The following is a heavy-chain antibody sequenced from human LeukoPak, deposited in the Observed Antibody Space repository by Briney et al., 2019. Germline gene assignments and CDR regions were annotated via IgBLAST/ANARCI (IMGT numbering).Heavy chain of an antibody. D-gene: IGHD3-22*01. J-gene: IGHJ4*02. CDR3: AGLVGRYSSGLYYYYFDY. CDR1: GGSISSGGYY. CDR2: IYYSGST. Sequence: SETLSLTCTVSGGSISSGGYYWSWIRQHPGKGLEWIGYIYYSGSTYYNPSLKSRVTISVDTSKNQFSLKLSSVTAADTAVYYCAGLVGRYSSGLYYYYFDYWGQGTLVTVSS. V-gene: IGHV4-31*03.